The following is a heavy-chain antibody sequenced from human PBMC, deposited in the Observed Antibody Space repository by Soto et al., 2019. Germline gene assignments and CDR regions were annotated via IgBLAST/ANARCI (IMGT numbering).Heavy chain of an antibody. CDR1: GYTFTSYA. J-gene: IGHJ6*02. Sequence: ASVTVSCTASGYTFTSYAMHWVRQAPGQRLEWMGWINAGNGNTKYSQKFQGRVTITRDTSASTAYMELSSLRSEDTAVYYCARSNLGLDSSGYYYGDYYGMDVWGQGTTVTVSS. CDR2: INAGNGNT. D-gene: IGHD3-22*01. V-gene: IGHV1-3*01. CDR3: ARSNLGLDSSGYYYGDYYGMDV.